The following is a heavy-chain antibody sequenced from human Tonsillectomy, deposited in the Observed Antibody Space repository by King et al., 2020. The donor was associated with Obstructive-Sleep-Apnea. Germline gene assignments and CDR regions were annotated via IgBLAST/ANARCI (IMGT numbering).Heavy chain of an antibody. J-gene: IGHJ6*02. CDR1: GGSISSSSYY. CDR3: ARGPRHYYYGMDV. V-gene: IGHV4-39*07. CDR2: MYYRGTT. Sequence: LQLQESGPGLVKPSETLSLTCTVYGGSISSSSYYWGWIRQPPGKGLEWIGSMYYRGTTYYNPSLKSRVTISVDTSKNQFSLKLSSVTAADTAVYYCARGPRHYYYGMDVWGQGTTVTVSS.